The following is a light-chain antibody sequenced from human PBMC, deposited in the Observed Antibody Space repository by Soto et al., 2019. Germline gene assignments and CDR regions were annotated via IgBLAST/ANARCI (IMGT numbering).Light chain of an antibody. Sequence: EIVLTQSPATLSLFPGERATLSCRASQSVSIYLAWYQQKPGQAPRLLIYDASNMASGIPARFSGSGSGTDFTLTISSLEPEDFAVYYCQQRSNWPPEITFGQGTRLEI. CDR3: QQRSNWPPEIT. CDR2: DAS. V-gene: IGKV3-11*01. CDR1: QSVSIY. J-gene: IGKJ5*01.